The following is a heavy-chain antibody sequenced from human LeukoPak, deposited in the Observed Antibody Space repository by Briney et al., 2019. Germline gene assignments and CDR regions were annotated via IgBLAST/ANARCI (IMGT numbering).Heavy chain of an antibody. V-gene: IGHV3-21*01. CDR1: GFTFSTYR. CDR2: ISSSSSYI. CDR3: ARSTSYSAATGTPENAFDI. D-gene: IGHD6-13*01. J-gene: IGHJ3*02. Sequence: GGSLRLSCAASGFTFSTYRMNWVRQAPGKGLEWVSSISSSSSYIDDADSVKGRFTISRDNAKNSLHLQMNSLRAEDTAVYYCARSTSYSAATGTPENAFDIWGQGTMVNVSS.